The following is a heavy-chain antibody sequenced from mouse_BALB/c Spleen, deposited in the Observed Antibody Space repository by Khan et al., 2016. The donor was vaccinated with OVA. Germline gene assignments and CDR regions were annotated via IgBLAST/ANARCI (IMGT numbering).Heavy chain of an antibody. Sequence: VELVESGGALVKPGGSLKLSCAASGFTFSSYGMSWVRQTPDKRLEWVATISSGGSYPYYPDSVKGRFTISTDNAKNTLYLQMTSLTSEDTAMYYCSRQTPALHAMDYWGQGTSVTVSS. CDR1: GFTFSSYG. CDR2: ISSGGSYP. CDR3: SRQTPALHAMDY. J-gene: IGHJ4*01. V-gene: IGHV5-6*01.